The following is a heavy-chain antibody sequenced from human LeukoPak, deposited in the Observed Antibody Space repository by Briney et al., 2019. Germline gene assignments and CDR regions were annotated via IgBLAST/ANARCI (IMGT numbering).Heavy chain of an antibody. CDR2: ISAYNGNT. J-gene: IGHJ3*02. Sequence: ASVNVSCKASGYTFTTYGISWVRQAPGQGLEWMGWISAYNGNTNYAQKLQGRVTMTTDTSTSTAYMELRSLRSDGTAVYYCGRRRVGATADDAFDIWGQGTMVTVSS. V-gene: IGHV1-18*01. CDR1: GYTFTTYG. D-gene: IGHD1-26*01. CDR3: GRRRVGATADDAFDI.